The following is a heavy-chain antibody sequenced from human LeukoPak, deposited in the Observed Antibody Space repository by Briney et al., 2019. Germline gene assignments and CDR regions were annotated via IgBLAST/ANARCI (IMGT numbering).Heavy chain of an antibody. V-gene: IGHV3-7*01. CDR1: GFKFTTHW. CDR2: IKQDGSDT. D-gene: IGHD6-6*01. J-gene: IGHJ6*03. Sequence: PGGSLRLSCAASGFKFTTHWMSWVRQAPGKGLEWVANIKQDGSDTKYVESVKGRFTISRDNAKISVHLQMNSLRAEDTAVYYCAREWQGYSSSRRGYYYYMDVWGKGTTVTVSS. CDR3: AREWQGYSSSRRGYYYYMDV.